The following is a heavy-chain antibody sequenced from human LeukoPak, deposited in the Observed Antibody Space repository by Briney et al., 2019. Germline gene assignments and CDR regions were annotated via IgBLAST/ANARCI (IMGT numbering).Heavy chain of an antibody. CDR2: IYYSGLT. J-gene: IGHJ4*02. D-gene: IGHD4-17*01. V-gene: IGHV4-39*02. CDR3: ASGTFDDYGDYDRGDYFDH. Sequence: SETLSLTCTVSGASISSSSSSWGWVRQPPGKGPEWIGSIYYSGLTYDNPSLKSRVSISVDPSKNHLSLKVSSVTAADTAVYYCASGTFDDYGDYDRGDYFDHWGQGTLVTVSS. CDR1: GASISSSSSS.